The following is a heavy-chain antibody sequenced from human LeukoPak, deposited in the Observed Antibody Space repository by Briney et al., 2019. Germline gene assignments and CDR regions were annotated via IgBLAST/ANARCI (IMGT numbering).Heavy chain of an antibody. D-gene: IGHD3-9*01. J-gene: IGHJ6*02. CDR1: GDSISSYY. CDR2: IYYTGST. Sequence: SETLSLTCVVSGDSISSYYWSWIRQSPGKGLEWIGYIYYTGSTNYNPSPKSRVTISVDTSQNHFSLRLSSVTAADTAVYFCTRGDVLPGYFYYYGMDVWGPGATVTVSS. CDR3: TRGDVLPGYFYYYGMDV. V-gene: IGHV4-59*01.